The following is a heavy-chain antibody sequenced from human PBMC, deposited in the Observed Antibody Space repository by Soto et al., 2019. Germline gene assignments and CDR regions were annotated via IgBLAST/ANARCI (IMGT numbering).Heavy chain of an antibody. CDR2: INAGNGNT. CDR3: ARVDAMVRGVDP. V-gene: IGHV1-3*01. D-gene: IGHD3-10*01. Sequence: QVQLVQSGAEVKKPGASVKVSCKASGYTFTSYAMHWVRQAPGQRLEWMGWINAGNGNTKYSQKFQGRVTITRDTSASTAYMELSSLRSEDTAVYYSARVDAMVRGVDPWGQGTLVTVSS. CDR1: GYTFTSYA. J-gene: IGHJ5*02.